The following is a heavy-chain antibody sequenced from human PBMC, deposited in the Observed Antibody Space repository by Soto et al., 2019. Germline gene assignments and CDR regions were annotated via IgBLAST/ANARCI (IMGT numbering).Heavy chain of an antibody. V-gene: IGHV3-30*18. Sequence: SLRLSCAASGFTFSSYGMHWVRQAPGKGLEWVAVISYDGSNKYYADSVKGRFTISRDNSKNTLYLQMNSLRAEDTAVYYCAKGLTAVAGFDYWGQGTLVTVSS. D-gene: IGHD6-19*01. J-gene: IGHJ4*02. CDR1: GFTFSSYG. CDR2: ISYDGSNK. CDR3: AKGLTAVAGFDY.